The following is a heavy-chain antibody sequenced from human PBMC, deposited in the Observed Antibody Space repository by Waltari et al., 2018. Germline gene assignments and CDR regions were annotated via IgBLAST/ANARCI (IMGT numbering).Heavy chain of an antibody. CDR2: LTPLFGTG. V-gene: IGHV1-69*12. D-gene: IGHD7-27*01. J-gene: IGHJ3*02. CDR1: GGSFSSYP. Sequence: QVQLVQSGAEVKKPGSSVKVSCKASGGSFSSYPITWVRQAPGQGLEWMGGLTPLFGTGNSAQKCQGRITISADESTSTAHMELSSLRYDDTAVYYCATVGSGDHSFDIWGQGTMVTV. CDR3: ATVGSGDHSFDI.